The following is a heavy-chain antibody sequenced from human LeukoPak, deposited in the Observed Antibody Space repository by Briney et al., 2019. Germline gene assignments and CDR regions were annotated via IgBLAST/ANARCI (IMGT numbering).Heavy chain of an antibody. J-gene: IGHJ6*03. CDR2: IYTSGST. CDR1: GGSISSGSYY. Sequence: ASETLSLTCTVSGGSISSGSYYWSWIRQPAGKGLEWIGRIYTSGSTNYNPSLKSRVTISVDTSKNQFSLKLRSVTAADTAVYYCAREAGPPGYISARPRYYFYMDVWGEGTTVSVSS. D-gene: IGHD6-6*01. CDR3: AREAGPPGYISARPRYYFYMDV. V-gene: IGHV4-61*02.